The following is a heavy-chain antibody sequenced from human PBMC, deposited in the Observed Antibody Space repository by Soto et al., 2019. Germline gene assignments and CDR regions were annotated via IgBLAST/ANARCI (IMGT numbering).Heavy chain of an antibody. V-gene: IGHV2-5*02. D-gene: IGHD6-19*01. CDR3: XXXXXXLGSGWNFDF. CDR2: IHWDDEK. J-gene: IGHJ4*02. CDR1: GFSLNTRGVG. Sequence: QITLKESGPTLVIPTQTLTLTCTFSGFSLNTRGVGVGWIRQPPGKALEWVALIHWDDEKRYSPSLRNTLTTXKDTSKNQVVLIMTNMDXXXXXXXXXXXXXXXLGSGWNFDFWGQGILVTVSS.